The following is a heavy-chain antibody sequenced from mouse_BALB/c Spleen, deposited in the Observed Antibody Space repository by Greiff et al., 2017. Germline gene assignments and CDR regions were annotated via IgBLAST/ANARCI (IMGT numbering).Heavy chain of an antibody. J-gene: IGHJ2*01. CDR2: ISSGGSYT. CDR1: GFTFSSYG. V-gene: IGHV5-6*01. CDR3: ARDGNYFDY. Sequence: EVKLMESGGDLVKPGGSLKLSCAASGFTFSSYGMSWVRQTPDKRLEWVATISSGGSYTYYPASVKGRFTISRDNAKNTLYLQMSSLKSEDTAMYYCARDGNYFDYWGQGTTLTVSS. D-gene: IGHD2-1*01.